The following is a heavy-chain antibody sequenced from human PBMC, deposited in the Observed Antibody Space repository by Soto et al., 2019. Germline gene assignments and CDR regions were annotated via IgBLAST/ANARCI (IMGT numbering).Heavy chain of an antibody. J-gene: IGHJ5*02. Sequence: ASVKVSCKASGGTFSSYTISWVRQAPGQGLEWMGRIIPILGIANYAQKFQGRVTITADKSTSTAYMELSSLRSEDTAVYYCASGGYCSGGSCLTYWFDPWGQGTLVTVSS. V-gene: IGHV1-69*02. CDR2: IIPILGIA. CDR1: GGTFSSYT. CDR3: ASGGYCSGGSCLTYWFDP. D-gene: IGHD2-15*01.